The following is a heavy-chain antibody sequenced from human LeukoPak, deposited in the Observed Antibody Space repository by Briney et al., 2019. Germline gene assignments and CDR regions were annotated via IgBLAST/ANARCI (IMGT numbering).Heavy chain of an antibody. V-gene: IGHV3-48*02. CDR1: GFTFSSYS. Sequence: GGSLRLSCAASGFTFSSYSLNWVRQAPGKGLEWVSYIGSSSSPIYYADSVKGRFTISRDNAKNSLYLQMNSLRDEDTAVYYCARGKLVVPAAMRDYWGQGTLVTVSS. CDR3: ARGKLVVPAAMRDY. J-gene: IGHJ4*02. CDR2: IGSSSSPI. D-gene: IGHD2-2*01.